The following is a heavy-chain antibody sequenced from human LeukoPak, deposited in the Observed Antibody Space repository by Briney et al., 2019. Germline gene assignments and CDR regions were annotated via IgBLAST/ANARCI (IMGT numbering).Heavy chain of an antibody. J-gene: IGHJ3*02. CDR2: IYTSGST. CDR1: GGSISSYY. V-gene: IGHV4-4*08. CDR3: AGVINDLWSGRGAFDI. Sequence: SETLSLTCTVSGGSISSYYWSWIRQPPGKGLEWMGYIYTSGSTNYNPSLESRVTIYVDTTKNQFSLKLTSVTAADTAVYYCAGVINDLWSGRGAFDIWGQGTMVTVSS. D-gene: IGHD3-3*01.